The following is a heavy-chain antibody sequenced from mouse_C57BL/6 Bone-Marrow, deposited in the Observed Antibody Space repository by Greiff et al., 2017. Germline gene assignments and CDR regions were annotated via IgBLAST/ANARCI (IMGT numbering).Heavy chain of an antibody. V-gene: IGHV1-77*01. D-gene: IGHD2-4*01. CDR2: IGPGSGST. Sequence: QVQLQQSGAELVKPGASVKISCKASGYTFTDYYINWVKQRPGQGLEWIGKIGPGSGSTYYNEKFKGKATLTADKSSSTAYMQLSSLTSEDSAVYFCARVIYYDYGGSRDLAMDYWGQGTSVTVSS. CDR1: GYTFTDYY. CDR3: ARVIYYDYGGSRDLAMDY. J-gene: IGHJ4*01.